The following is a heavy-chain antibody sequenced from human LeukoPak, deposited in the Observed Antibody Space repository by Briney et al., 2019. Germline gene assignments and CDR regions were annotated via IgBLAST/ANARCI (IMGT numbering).Heavy chain of an antibody. V-gene: IGHV1-18*01. CDR1: GYTFTSYG. J-gene: IGHJ3*02. CDR3: AVGDPGGDAFDI. CDR2: ISAYNGNT. Sequence: ASVKVSCKASGYTFTSYGISWVRQAPGQGLEWMGWISAYNGNTNYAQKLQGRVTMTTDTSTSTAYMELRSLRSDGTAVYYCAVGDPGGDAFDIWGQGTMVTVSS.